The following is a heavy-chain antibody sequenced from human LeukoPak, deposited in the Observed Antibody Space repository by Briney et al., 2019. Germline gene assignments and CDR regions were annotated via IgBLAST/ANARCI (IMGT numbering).Heavy chain of an antibody. V-gene: IGHV3-30*18. CDR3: AKGRIVGALNFDY. J-gene: IGHJ4*02. Sequence: GGSLRLSCAASGFTFSSYGMPWVRQAPGKGLEWVAVISYDGSNKYYADSVKGRFTISRDNSKNTLYLQMNSLRAEDTAVYYCAKGRIVGALNFDYWGQGTLVTVSS. CDR2: ISYDGSNK. D-gene: IGHD1-26*01. CDR1: GFTFSSYG.